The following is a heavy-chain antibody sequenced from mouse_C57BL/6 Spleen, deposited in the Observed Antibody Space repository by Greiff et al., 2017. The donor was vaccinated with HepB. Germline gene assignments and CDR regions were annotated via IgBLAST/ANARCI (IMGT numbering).Heavy chain of an antibody. CDR2: IDPENGDT. CDR1: GFNIKDDY. CDR3: FYYGNLYFEV. D-gene: IGHD2-1*01. Sequence: VQLKQSGAELVRPGASVKLSCTASGFNIKDDYMHWVKQRPEQGLEWIGWIDPENGDTEYASKFQGKATITADTSSNTAYLQLSSLTSEDTAVYYCFYYGNLYFEVWGTGTTVTVSS. J-gene: IGHJ1*03. V-gene: IGHV14-4*01.